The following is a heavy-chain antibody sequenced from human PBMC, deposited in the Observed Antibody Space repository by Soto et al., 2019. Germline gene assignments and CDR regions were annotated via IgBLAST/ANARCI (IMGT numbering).Heavy chain of an antibody. Sequence: SQTLSLTCVISGDSVSSNSAAWNWIRQSPSRGLEWLGRTYYRSKWYNDYAVSVKSRITINPDTSKNQFSLQLNSVTPEDTAVYYCARDPDFTGYSSGWRLDYWGQGTLVTVSS. D-gene: IGHD6-19*01. CDR3: ARDPDFTGYSSGWRLDY. V-gene: IGHV6-1*01. CDR2: TYYRSKWYN. J-gene: IGHJ4*02. CDR1: GDSVSSNSAA.